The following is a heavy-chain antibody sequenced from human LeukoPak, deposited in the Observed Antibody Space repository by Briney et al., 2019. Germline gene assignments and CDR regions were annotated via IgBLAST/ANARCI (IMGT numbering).Heavy chain of an antibody. CDR2: INHRGST. CDR1: GGSFSGYY. D-gene: IGHD2-2*01. CDR3: ARGLPPRTPYCSSTSCLFDY. J-gene: IGHJ4*02. V-gene: IGHV4-34*01. Sequence: SETLSLTCAVYGGSFSGYYWSWIRQPPGKGLEWIGEINHRGSTNYNPSLKSRVTISVDTSKNQFSLKLSSVTAADTAVYYCARGLPPRTPYCSSTSCLFDYLGQGTLVTVSS.